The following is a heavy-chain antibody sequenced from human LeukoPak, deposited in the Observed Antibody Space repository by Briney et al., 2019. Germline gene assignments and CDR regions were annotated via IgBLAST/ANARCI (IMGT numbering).Heavy chain of an antibody. V-gene: IGHV4-61*02. D-gene: IGHD1-7*01. Sequence: SETLSLTCTVSGGSISSGDYYWSWIRQPAGKGLEWIGRIYTSGSTNYNPSLKSRVTMSVDTSKNQFSLKLSSVTAADTAVYYCARNYASDAFDIWGQGTMVTVSS. CDR3: ARNYASDAFDI. CDR1: GGSISSGDYY. J-gene: IGHJ3*02. CDR2: IYTSGST.